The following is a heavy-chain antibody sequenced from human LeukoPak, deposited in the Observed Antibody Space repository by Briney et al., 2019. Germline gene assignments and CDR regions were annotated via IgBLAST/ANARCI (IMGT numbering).Heavy chain of an antibody. Sequence: AGGSLRLSCAASGFTFSAYWMSWVRQAPGKGLEWVAIIKQDGSETYYVDSVKGRFTISRDNAKNSLYLQMDSLRAEDTAVYYCARDLSGVNSPAGYWGQGTLVTVSS. CDR3: ARDLSGVNSPAGY. J-gene: IGHJ4*02. CDR1: GFTFSAYW. V-gene: IGHV3-7*01. D-gene: IGHD4-23*01. CDR2: IKQDGSET.